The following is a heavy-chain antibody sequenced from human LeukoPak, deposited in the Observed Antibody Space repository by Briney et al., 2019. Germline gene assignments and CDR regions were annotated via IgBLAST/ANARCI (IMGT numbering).Heavy chain of an antibody. CDR1: GGSISSYY. V-gene: IGHV4-59*01. CDR2: IYYSGST. J-gene: IGHJ4*02. D-gene: IGHD5-18*01. CDR3: ARGEKRGYNQYYFDY. Sequence: SETLSLTCTVSGGSISSYYWSWIRQPPGKGLEWIGYIYYSGSTNYNPSPKSRVTISVDTSKNQFSLKLSSVTAADTAVYYCARGEKRGYNQYYFDYWGQGTLVTVSS.